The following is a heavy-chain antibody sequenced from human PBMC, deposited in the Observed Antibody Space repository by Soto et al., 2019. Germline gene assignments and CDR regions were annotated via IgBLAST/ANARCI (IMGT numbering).Heavy chain of an antibody. CDR1: GFTFSSYA. CDR2: INSDGSST. CDR3: ARVVPASSWFDY. D-gene: IGHD6-13*01. J-gene: IGHJ4*02. V-gene: IGHV3-74*01. Sequence: GGSLRLSCAASGFTFSSYAMSWVRQAPGKGLVWVSRINSDGSSTSYADSVKGRFTISRDNAKNTLYLQMNSLRAEDTAVYYCARVVPASSWFDYWGQGTLVTVSS.